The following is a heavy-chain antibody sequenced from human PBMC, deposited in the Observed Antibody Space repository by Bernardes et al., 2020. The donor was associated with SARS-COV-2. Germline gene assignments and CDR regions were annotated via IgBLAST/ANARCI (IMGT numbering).Heavy chain of an antibody. CDR3: AKRGNATPYFLDY. Sequence: GWSLSLSCAASGFTFSSYGMHWVRQAPGKGLEWVGTIWYDGSNKYYADSVKGRFTISRDNSKNTLYLQMNSLRAEDTAVYYCAKRGNATPYFLDYCVQGTPVTVPS. D-gene: IGHD3-16*01. CDR1: GFTFSSYG. J-gene: IGHJ4*02. V-gene: IGHV3-33*03. CDR2: IWYDGSNK.